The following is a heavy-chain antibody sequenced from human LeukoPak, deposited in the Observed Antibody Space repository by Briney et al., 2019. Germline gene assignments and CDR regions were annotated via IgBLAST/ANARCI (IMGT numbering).Heavy chain of an antibody. Sequence: GGSLRLSCAASGFTFSNYAMSWVRQAPGKGLEWVSSISGNGDNTYYADSVKGRLTISRDNAKKSMYLQMSSLRAEDTALYYCARDLASSDVWGKGTTVTVSS. V-gene: IGHV3-23*01. D-gene: IGHD3-16*01. J-gene: IGHJ6*04. CDR1: GFTFSNYA. CDR2: ISGNGDNT. CDR3: ARDLASSDV.